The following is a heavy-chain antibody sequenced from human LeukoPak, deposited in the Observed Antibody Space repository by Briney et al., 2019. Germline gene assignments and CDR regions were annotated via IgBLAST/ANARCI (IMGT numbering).Heavy chain of an antibody. CDR1: GGSISSGGYS. V-gene: IGHV4-30-2*01. Sequence: SETLSLTCAVSGGSISSGGYSWSWIRQPPGKGLEWIGYIYHSGSTYYNPSLKSRVTISVDRSKNQFSLKLSSVTAADTAVYYCARGRLRGYSGYVTRGAQAAAGYYFDYWGQGTLVTVSS. CDR3: ARGRLRGYSGYVTRGAQAAAGYYFDY. J-gene: IGHJ4*02. D-gene: IGHD5-12*01. CDR2: IYHSGST.